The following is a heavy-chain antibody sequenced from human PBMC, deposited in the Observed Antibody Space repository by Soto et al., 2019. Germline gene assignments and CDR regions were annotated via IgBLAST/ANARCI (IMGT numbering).Heavy chain of an antibody. D-gene: IGHD6-19*01. J-gene: IGHJ4*02. V-gene: IGHV1-69*06. Sequence: SVKVSCKASGGTFSSYAISWVRQAPGQGLEWMGGIIPIFGTANYAQKFQGRVTITADKSTSTAYMELSSLRSEDTAVYYCARGFPYSSGWYLDYWGQGTLVTVSS. CDR3: ARGFPYSSGWYLDY. CDR2: IIPIFGTA. CDR1: GGTFSSYA.